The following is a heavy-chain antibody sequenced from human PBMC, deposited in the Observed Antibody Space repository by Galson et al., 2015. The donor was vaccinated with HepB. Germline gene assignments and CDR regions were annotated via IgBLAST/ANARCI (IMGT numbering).Heavy chain of an antibody. J-gene: IGHJ3*02. V-gene: IGHV1-3*01. CDR1: GYTFTSYA. D-gene: IGHD3-22*01. Sequence: SVKVSCKASGYTFTSYAMHWVRQAPGQRLEWMGWINAGNGNTKYSQKFQGRVTITRDTSASTAYMELSSLRSEDTAVYYCARGNYYDSSGYYYIDAFDIWGQGTMVTVSS. CDR2: INAGNGNT. CDR3: ARGNYYDSSGYYYIDAFDI.